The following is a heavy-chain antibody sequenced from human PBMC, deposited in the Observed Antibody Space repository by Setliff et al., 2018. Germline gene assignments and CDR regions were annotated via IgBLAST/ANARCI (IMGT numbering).Heavy chain of an antibody. CDR1: GGSFTYYY. CDR3: ARGRNIEARLLDS. Sequence: KTSETLSLTCAASGGSFTYYYWTWIRQPPGKGLEWIGEINHSGSTNYNPSPKSRVTISIDTSKNQFSLNLRSVTAADTAVYYCARGRNIEARLLDSWGQGNLVTVSS. V-gene: IGHV4-34*01. D-gene: IGHD6-6*01. J-gene: IGHJ4*02. CDR2: INHSGST.